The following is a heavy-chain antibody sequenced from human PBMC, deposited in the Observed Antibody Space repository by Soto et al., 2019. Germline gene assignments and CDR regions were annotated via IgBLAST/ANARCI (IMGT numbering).Heavy chain of an antibody. D-gene: IGHD2-2*01. V-gene: IGHV3-11*06. CDR1: GFTFSDYY. CDR2: ISSSSSYT. Sequence: GGSLRPSCAASGFTFSDYYMSWIRQAPGKGLEWVSYISSSSSYTNYADSVKGRFTISRDNAKNSLYLQMNSLRAEDTAVYYCARVGGYCSSTSCYGWLPTGGYFDYWGQGTLVTVSS. J-gene: IGHJ4*02. CDR3: ARVGGYCSSTSCYGWLPTGGYFDY.